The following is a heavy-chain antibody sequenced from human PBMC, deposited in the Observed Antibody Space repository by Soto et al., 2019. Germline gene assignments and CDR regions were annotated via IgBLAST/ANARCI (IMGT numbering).Heavy chain of an antibody. D-gene: IGHD1-1*01. CDR3: TRGPRVSSTGTGAH. J-gene: IGHJ4*02. CDR2: ISDDGSTT. CDR1: GFTFSAYW. Sequence: LRLSCEVSGFTFSAYWMHWVRQVPGKGLIWVSRISDDGSTTTYADSVKGRFTISRDNAKNTLYLQMNSLRADDTGLYYCTRGPRVSSTGTGAHWGQGTLVTVSS. V-gene: IGHV3-74*01.